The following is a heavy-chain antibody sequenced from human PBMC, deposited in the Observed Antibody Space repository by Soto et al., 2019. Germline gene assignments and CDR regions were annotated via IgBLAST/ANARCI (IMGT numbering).Heavy chain of an antibody. CDR1: GGSIRTTSYY. D-gene: IGHD2-15*01. CDR2: IYDSGST. V-gene: IGHV4-61*01. CDR3: ATTPRGGSWRNWFDP. Sequence: SETLSLTCTVSGGSIRTTSYYWCWIRQPPGMGLEWIGYIYDSGSTDYNPALNSRVSISIETSKNQFSLKLRSVTAADTAVYYCATTPRGGSWRNWFDPWGKGTLVTGS. J-gene: IGHJ5*02.